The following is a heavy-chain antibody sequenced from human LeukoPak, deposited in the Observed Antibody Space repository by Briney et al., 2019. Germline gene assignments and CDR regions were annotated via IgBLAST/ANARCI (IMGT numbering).Heavy chain of an antibody. J-gene: IGHJ6*02. CDR3: ARERTVGGMDV. CDR1: GFTFSSYG. V-gene: IGHV3-33*01. D-gene: IGHD4-23*01. Sequence: GGSLRLSCAASGFTFSSYGMHWVRQAPGKGLEWVAVIWYDGSNKYYADSAKGRFTISRDNSKNTLYLQMNSLRAEDTAVYYCARERTVGGMDVWGQGTTVTVSS. CDR2: IWYDGSNK.